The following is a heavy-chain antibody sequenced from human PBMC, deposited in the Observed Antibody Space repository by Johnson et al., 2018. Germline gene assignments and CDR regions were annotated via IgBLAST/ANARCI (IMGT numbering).Heavy chain of an antibody. J-gene: IGHJ3*01. CDR2: INRNSRNV. CDR1: GFILSDFN. CDR3: TREVGEKWLEQEAFDL. V-gene: IGHV3-21*01. D-gene: IGHD6-19*01. Sequence: VQLQESGGGLVKPGGSLRLSCAASGFILSDFNMNWVRQAPGKGLEWVSSINRNSRNVYYADSLKGRFTISRDKAKNSLYLQMNSLRAEDMDVYYCTREVGEKWLEQEAFDLWGQGTVVTVS.